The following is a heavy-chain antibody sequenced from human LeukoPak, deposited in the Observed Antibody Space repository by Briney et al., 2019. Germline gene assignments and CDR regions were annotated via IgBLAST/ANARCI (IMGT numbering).Heavy chain of an antibody. V-gene: IGHV3-48*03. CDR3: ARRAPNPEEGDMVRGVGQYYYYYYMDV. CDR1: GFTFSSYE. CDR2: ISSSGSTI. J-gene: IGHJ6*03. Sequence: SGGSLRLSCAASGFTFSSYEMNWVRQAPGKGLEWVSYISSSGSTIYYADSVKGRFTISRDNAKNSLYLQMNSLRAEDTAVYYCARRAPNPEEGDMVRGVGQYYYYYYMDVWGKGTTVTVSS. D-gene: IGHD3-10*01.